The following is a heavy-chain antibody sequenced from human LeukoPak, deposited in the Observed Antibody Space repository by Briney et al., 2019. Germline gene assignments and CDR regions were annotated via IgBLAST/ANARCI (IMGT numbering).Heavy chain of an antibody. Sequence: GASVTVSFKSSGYTFTSYDINWVRQAAGQGLEWMGWMNPNSGNTGYAQKFQGRVTMTRNTSISTAYMELSSLRSEDKAVYYCARGLYCSSTSCYMGDFDYWGQGTLVTVSS. D-gene: IGHD2-2*02. J-gene: IGHJ4*02. CDR1: GYTFTSYD. V-gene: IGHV1-8*01. CDR3: ARGLYCSSTSCYMGDFDY. CDR2: MNPNSGNT.